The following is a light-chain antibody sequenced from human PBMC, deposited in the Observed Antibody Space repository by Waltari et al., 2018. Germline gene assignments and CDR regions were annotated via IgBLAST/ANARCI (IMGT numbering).Light chain of an antibody. CDR2: DVS. Sequence: QSALTQPASVSGSPGQSITISCTGTSSDVGGYNYVSWYQQHPGKAPKLMIYDVSKRPSVVSNLFSGSKSGNTASLTISGLQAEDEADYYCSSYTSSSRSVFGTGTKVTVL. CDR3: SSYTSSSRSV. CDR1: SSDVGGYNY. J-gene: IGLJ1*01. V-gene: IGLV2-14*01.